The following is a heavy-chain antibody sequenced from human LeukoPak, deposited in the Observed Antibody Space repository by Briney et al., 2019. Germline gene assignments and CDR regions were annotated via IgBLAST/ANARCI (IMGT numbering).Heavy chain of an antibody. CDR1: GFTFSSYE. Sequence: GGSLRLSCAASGFTFSSYEMNWVRQAPGKGLEWVSYISSSGSTIYYADSVKGRFTISRDNAKNSLYLQMNSLRAEDTAVYYCARDTAKGSFDIWGQGTMVTVSS. D-gene: IGHD5-18*01. V-gene: IGHV3-48*03. CDR3: ARDTAKGSFDI. CDR2: ISSSGSTI. J-gene: IGHJ3*02.